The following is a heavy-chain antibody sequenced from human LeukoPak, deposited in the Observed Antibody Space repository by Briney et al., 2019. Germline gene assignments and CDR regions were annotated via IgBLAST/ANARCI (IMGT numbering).Heavy chain of an antibody. Sequence: GRSLRLSCAASGFTFSDYYMSWIRQAPGKGLEWVSHISSSGSTIYYADSVKGRFTISRDNAKNSLYLQMNSLRAEDTAVYYCARDVSNYDFWSGYSDYWGQGTLVTVSS. D-gene: IGHD3-3*01. J-gene: IGHJ4*02. CDR2: ISSSGSTI. CDR3: ARDVSNYDFWSGYSDY. V-gene: IGHV3-11*04. CDR1: GFTFSDYY.